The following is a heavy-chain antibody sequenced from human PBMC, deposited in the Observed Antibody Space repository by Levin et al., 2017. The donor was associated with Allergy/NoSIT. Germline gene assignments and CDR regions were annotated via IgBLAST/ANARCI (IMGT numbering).Heavy chain of an antibody. Sequence: LRLSCTVSGDSISSGEFYWSWIRQLPGKGLEWIGFIYNRGGAYYNPSLKSRLFMSMDTSKNQFSLRLSSVTVADTAIYYCARDECAWFGECYGMDFWGQGTTVTVSS. CDR2: IYNRGGA. CDR1: GDSISSGEFY. V-gene: IGHV4-31*02. J-gene: IGHJ6*02. CDR3: ARDECAWFGECYGMDF. D-gene: IGHD3-10*01.